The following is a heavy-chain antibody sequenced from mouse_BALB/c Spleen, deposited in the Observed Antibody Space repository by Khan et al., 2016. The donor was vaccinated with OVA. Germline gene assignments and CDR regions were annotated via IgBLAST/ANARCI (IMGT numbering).Heavy chain of an antibody. D-gene: IGHD4-1*01. CDR3: FRDYWDVFAY. CDR2: IDPANGNT. Sequence: EVQLQQSGAELVKPGASVKLSCTASGFNIKDTYMHWVKQRPEQGLEWIGRIDPANGNTKYDPKFQGKATITADTSSNTAYLQLSSLTSADTAVYYGFRDYWDVFAYWGQGTLVTVSA. J-gene: IGHJ3*01. V-gene: IGHV14-3*02. CDR1: GFNIKDTY.